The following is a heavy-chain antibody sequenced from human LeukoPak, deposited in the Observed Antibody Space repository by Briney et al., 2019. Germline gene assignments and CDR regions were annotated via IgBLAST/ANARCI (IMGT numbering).Heavy chain of an antibody. D-gene: IGHD3-10*01. CDR1: GGSISSYY. CDR2: IYYSGST. CDR3: ARPGPWFGELFWAAFDI. J-gene: IGHJ3*02. Sequence: KPSETLSLTCTVSGGSISSYYWSWIRQPPGKGLEWIGYIYYSGSTNYNPSLKSRVTISVDTSKNQFSLKLSSVTAADTAVYYCARPGPWFGELFWAAFDIWGQGTMVTVSS. V-gene: IGHV4-59*08.